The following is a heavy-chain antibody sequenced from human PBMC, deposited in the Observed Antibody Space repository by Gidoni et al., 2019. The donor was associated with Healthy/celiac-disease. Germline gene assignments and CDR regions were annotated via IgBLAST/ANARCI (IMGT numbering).Heavy chain of an antibody. CDR3: ARDGGMDYDFWSGYSGYYYGMDV. V-gene: IGHV3-7*01. CDR2: IKQDGSEK. CDR1: GFTFSSSW. D-gene: IGHD3-3*01. Sequence: EVQLVESGGGLGKPGGSLRLSCAASGFTFSSSWMSWVRQAPGKGLEWVANIKQDGSEKYYVDSVKGRFTISRDNAKNSLYLQMNSLRAEDTAVYYCARDGGMDYDFWSGYSGYYYGMDVWGQGTTVTVSS. J-gene: IGHJ6*02.